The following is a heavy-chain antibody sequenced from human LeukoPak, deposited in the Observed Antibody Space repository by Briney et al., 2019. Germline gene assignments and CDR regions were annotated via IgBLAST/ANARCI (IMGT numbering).Heavy chain of an antibody. CDR3: AKSGRVCSGGSCYQEYFDY. D-gene: IGHD2-15*01. CDR1: GFTLSSYS. J-gene: IGHJ4*02. CDR2: ISSSSLYI. Sequence: PGGSLRLSCAVSGFTLSSYSMEWVRQAPGKGLEWVSSISSSSLYIYYGDSVKGRFTISRDNAKHSVYLQMNRLRAEDTAVYYCAKSGRVCSGGSCYQEYFDYWGQGTLVTVSS. V-gene: IGHV3-21*04.